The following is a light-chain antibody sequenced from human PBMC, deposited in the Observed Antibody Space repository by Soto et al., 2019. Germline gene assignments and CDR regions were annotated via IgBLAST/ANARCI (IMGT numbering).Light chain of an antibody. V-gene: IGKV1-9*01. J-gene: IGKJ3*01. CDR2: AAS. CDR1: QGISNY. Sequence: DIQLTQSPSFLSASIGDRVTITCRASQGISNYLAWYQQKPGKAPKLLIFAASTLQSGVPSRFSDSGSGTEFTLTISSLQPEDFATYWCQQVNSSPFTFGPGTKVDIK. CDR3: QQVNSSPFT.